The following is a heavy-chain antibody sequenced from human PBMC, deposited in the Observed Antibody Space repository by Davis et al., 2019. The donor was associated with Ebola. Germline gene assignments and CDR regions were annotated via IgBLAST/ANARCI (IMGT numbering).Heavy chain of an antibody. CDR1: GGSLSGHY. V-gene: IGHV4-34*01. Sequence: SETLSLTCGINGGSLSGHYWGWIRQSPGKGLETMGKIDHLGSTTYNPSLQSRVTMSVDTSRNHVSLRLASVTAADTAVYYGARHYDFWDGYADVWGKGITV. CDR3: ARHYDFWDGYADV. CDR2: IDHLGST. D-gene: IGHD3/OR15-3a*01. J-gene: IGHJ6*03.